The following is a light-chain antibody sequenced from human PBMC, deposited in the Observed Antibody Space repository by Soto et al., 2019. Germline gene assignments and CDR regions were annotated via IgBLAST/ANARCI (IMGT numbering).Light chain of an antibody. V-gene: IGKV1-39*01. CDR1: QNIRTY. CDR3: QQSYSTPQVT. CDR2: AAS. J-gene: IGKJ5*01. Sequence: DIQMTQSPSSLSASVGDRVTITCRASQNIRTYLNWYQHKPGKAPQLLIYAASTLQSGVPSRFSGSGSGTEFTLPISSLQPEDFATYYSQQSYSTPQVTFGQGTRLEIK.